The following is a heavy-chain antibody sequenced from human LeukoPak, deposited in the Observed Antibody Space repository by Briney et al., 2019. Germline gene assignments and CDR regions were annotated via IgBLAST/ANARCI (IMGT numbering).Heavy chain of an antibody. CDR2: IHCSGST. CDR1: GGSIRSYY. Sequence: SETLSLTCTVSGGSIRSYYWGWIRQPPGKGLEWIGTIHCSGSTYYNPSLESRVTISVDTSKNRFSLELTSVTAADTAVYSCARQGGWHYYFDYWGQGTLVTVSS. CDR3: ARQGGWHYYFDY. D-gene: IGHD2-15*01. J-gene: IGHJ4*02. V-gene: IGHV4-39*01.